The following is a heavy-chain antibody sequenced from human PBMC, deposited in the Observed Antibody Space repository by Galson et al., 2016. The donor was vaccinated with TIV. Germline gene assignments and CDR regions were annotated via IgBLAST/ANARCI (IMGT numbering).Heavy chain of an antibody. CDR3: AKFAMPGKIAIHCDY. Sequence: SLRLSCAASGFTFSNYVMGWVRRAPGKGLEWVSSISDTGISRYYADSVKGRFTISRDNPRNMLYLQLNSLRAEDTALYFCAKFAMPGKIAIHCDYWGQGTLLTVSS. CDR2: ISDTGISR. D-gene: IGHD2-2*01. V-gene: IGHV3-23*01. CDR1: GFTFSNYV. J-gene: IGHJ4*02.